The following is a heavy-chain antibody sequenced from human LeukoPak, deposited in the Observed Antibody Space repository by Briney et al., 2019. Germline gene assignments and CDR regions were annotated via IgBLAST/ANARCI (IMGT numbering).Heavy chain of an antibody. CDR3: AKDRYCSGGSCYGDYFDY. D-gene: IGHD2-15*01. CDR2: ISGSGGST. CDR1: GFTFSSYG. V-gene: IGHV3-23*01. Sequence: PGGSLRLSCAASGFTFSSYGMSWVRQAPGKGLEWVSAISGSGGSTYYADSVKGRFTISRDNSKNTLYLQMNSLRADDTAVYYCAKDRYCSGGSCYGDYFDYWGQGTLVTVSS. J-gene: IGHJ4*02.